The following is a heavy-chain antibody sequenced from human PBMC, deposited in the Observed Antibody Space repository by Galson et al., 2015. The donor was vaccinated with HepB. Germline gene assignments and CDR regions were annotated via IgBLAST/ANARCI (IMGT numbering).Heavy chain of an antibody. CDR1: GYTFTSYG. CDR2: ISAYNGNT. D-gene: IGHD2-2*01. CDR3: ARDGLGDCSSTSCHPSGPLAYYYYYGMDV. J-gene: IGHJ6*02. V-gene: IGHV1-18*04. Sequence: SVKVSCKASGYTFTSYGISWVRQAPGQGLEWTGWISAYNGNTNYAQKLQGRVTMTTDTSTSTAYMELRSLRSDDAAVYYCARDGLGDCSSTSCHPSGPLAYYYYYGMDVRGQGTTVTVSS.